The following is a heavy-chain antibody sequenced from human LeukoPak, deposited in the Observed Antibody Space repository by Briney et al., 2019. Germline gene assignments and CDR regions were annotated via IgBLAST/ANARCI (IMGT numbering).Heavy chain of an antibody. CDR3: ARERSGWFFSN. CDR2: INPNSGST. J-gene: IGHJ4*02. CDR1: GYTFTAYY. V-gene: IGHV1-2*02. Sequence: ASVKVSCKASGYTFTAYYMHWVRQAPGQGLEWMGWINPNSGSTNYAQKLQGRVTMTTDTSTSTAYMDLRSLRSDDTAVYYCARERSGWFFSNWGQGTLVTVSS. D-gene: IGHD6-19*01.